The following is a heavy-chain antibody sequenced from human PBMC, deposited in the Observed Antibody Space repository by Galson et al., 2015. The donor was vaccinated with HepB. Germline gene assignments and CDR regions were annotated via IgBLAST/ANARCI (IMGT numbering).Heavy chain of an antibody. J-gene: IGHJ4*02. CDR1: GGSFSSSSYY. V-gene: IGHV4-39*01. CDR3: ARHESSSSHRPFFFDS. Sequence: ETLSLTCTVSGGSFSSSSYYWCWIRQPPGKGLEWIGSIYYSGSTYYNPSLKSRVTISVDTSEHQFSLKLSSVTAADTAVYYCARHESSSSHRPFFFDSWGQGTLVTVSS. D-gene: IGHD6-6*01. CDR2: IYYSGST.